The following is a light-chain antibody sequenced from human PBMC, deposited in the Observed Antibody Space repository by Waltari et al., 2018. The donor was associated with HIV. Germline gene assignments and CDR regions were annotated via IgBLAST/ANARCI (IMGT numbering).Light chain of an antibody. J-gene: IGKJ1*01. V-gene: IGKV3-11*01. CDR2: DAS. CDR1: QSFGSY. CDR3: QNRGGWLT. Sequence: EIVFTHSPGTLSLSRGERDPLSCRASQSFGSYLVWYKQKPGQAPRLLIYDASNRATGIPARFSGRGSGKDFTLTISGLEPEDFAVYCWQNRGGWLTFGQGP.